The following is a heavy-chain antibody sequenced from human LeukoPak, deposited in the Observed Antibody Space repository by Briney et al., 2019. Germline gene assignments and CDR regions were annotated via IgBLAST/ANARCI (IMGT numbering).Heavy chain of an antibody. J-gene: IGHJ4*02. Sequence: GGSLRLSCAASGFTFSSYWMSWVRQAPGKGLEWVANIKQDGSEKYYVDSVKGRFTISRDNAKNSLYLQMNSLRAEDTAVYYCARAPYLRRLRYSLYYFDYWGQGTLVTVSS. CDR1: GFTFSSYW. CDR2: IKQDGSEK. D-gene: IGHD5-12*01. CDR3: ARAPYLRRLRYSLYYFDY. V-gene: IGHV3-7*01.